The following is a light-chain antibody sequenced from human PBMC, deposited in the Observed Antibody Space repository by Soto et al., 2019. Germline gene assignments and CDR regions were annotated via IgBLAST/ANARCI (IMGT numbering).Light chain of an antibody. CDR3: QQFNIWPRT. J-gene: IGKJ1*01. CDR1: QSLSTN. V-gene: IGKV3-15*01. Sequence: EIVMTQSPATLSLSPGEGATLSCRASQSLSTNLAWYQQKPGQAPRLLIYGASTRATGIPARFSGSGSGTVFTLTISSLQSEDFALYYCQQFNIWPRTFGQGTKVDIK. CDR2: GAS.